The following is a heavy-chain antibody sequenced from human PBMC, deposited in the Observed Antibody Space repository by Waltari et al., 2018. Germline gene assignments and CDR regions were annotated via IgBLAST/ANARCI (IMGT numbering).Heavy chain of an antibody. D-gene: IGHD6-13*01. Sequence: QVQLVQSGAEVKKPGASVKVCCKASGYTFTGYYMHWVRQAPGQGLEWMGRINPTRGGTNYAQKFQGRVTMTRDTSISTAYMELSRLRSDDTAVYYCARDQGIAALFTTDYWGQGTLVTVSS. CDR2: INPTRGGT. V-gene: IGHV1-2*06. CDR1: GYTFTGYY. J-gene: IGHJ4*02. CDR3: ARDQGIAALFTTDY.